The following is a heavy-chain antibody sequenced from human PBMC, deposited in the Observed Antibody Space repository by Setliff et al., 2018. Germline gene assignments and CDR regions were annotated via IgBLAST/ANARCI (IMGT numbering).Heavy chain of an antibody. V-gene: IGHV4-34*01. CDR1: GGSFSAYY. Sequence: SETLSLTCAVYGGSFSAYYWSWIRQPPGKGLEWIGEINHSGSTKYNPSLKSRVTISVDTSKNQFSLKLNSVTVADTAVYYCARGLHSGTYWGTRPLGLDYWGQGSLVTVSS. D-gene: IGHD1-26*01. J-gene: IGHJ4*02. CDR2: INHSGST. CDR3: ARGLHSGTYWGTRPLGLDY.